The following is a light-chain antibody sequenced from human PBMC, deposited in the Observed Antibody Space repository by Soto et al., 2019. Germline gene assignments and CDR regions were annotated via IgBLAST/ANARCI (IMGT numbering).Light chain of an antibody. V-gene: IGKV1-39*01. CDR1: QSIRIY. CDR2: AAS. CDR3: QQSYSTPRT. Sequence: DILITECRSSLSASVGDRVTITYRASQSIRIYVNWYQQKPGGAPKLLIYAASSLRGGVPSRFSGGGSGTDFTLTISSLQPEDFATYYCQQSYSTPRTFGQGTKVDI. J-gene: IGKJ1*01.